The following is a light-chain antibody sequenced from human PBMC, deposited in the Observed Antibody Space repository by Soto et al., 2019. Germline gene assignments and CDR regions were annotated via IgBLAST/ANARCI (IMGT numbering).Light chain of an antibody. CDR2: DVN. Sequence: QSALTQPASVSGSPGQSITISCTGTSSDIGAFTFVSWYQQHPGKVPKLMIFDVNRRPSGVSDRFSGSKSGNTASLTISGLPSEDEGDYYCTSYSISRTHVFGSGTQLT. CDR3: TSYSISRTHV. V-gene: IGLV2-14*03. CDR1: SSDIGAFTF. J-gene: IGLJ1*01.